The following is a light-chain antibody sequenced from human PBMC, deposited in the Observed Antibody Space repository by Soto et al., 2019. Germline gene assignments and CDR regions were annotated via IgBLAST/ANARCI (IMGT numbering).Light chain of an antibody. CDR3: QTWGTGMV. V-gene: IGLV4-69*01. J-gene: IGLJ2*01. CDR2: VNNDGSH. CDR1: SGHSTYA. Sequence: QPVLTQSPSASASLGASVKLTCTLSSGHSTYAIAWHQQQPEKGPRFLMRVNNDGSHIKGDGIPDRFSGSSSGAERYLTISSLQSEDDADYYCQTWGTGMVFGGGTKLTVL.